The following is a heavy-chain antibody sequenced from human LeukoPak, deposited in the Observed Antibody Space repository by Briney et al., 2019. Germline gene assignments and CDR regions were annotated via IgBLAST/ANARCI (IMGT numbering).Heavy chain of an antibody. V-gene: IGHV1-69*13. Sequence: GASVKVSCKASGGTFSSYAISWVRQAPGQGLEWMGGIIPIFGTANYAQKFQGRVTITADESTSTAYMELSSLRSEDTAVYYCARDQMGENYYYYGMDVWGQGTTVTVSS. CDR3: ARDQMGENYYYYGMDV. CDR1: GGTFSSYA. CDR2: IIPIFGTA. D-gene: IGHD1-26*01. J-gene: IGHJ6*02.